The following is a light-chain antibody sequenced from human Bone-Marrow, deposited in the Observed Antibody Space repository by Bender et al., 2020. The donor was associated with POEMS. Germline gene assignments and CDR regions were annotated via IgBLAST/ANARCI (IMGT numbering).Light chain of an antibody. CDR2: DDS. V-gene: IGLV3-21*02. CDR3: QSADNSRTHVL. J-gene: IGLJ2*01. Sequence: SYELTQPPSVSVAPGQTARISCGGNNIGSKSVHWYQQKPGQAPVLVVYDDSDRPSGIPERFSGSSSGTTVTLTISGVQAEDEADYYCQSADNSRTHVLFGGGTKLTVL. CDR1: NIGSKS.